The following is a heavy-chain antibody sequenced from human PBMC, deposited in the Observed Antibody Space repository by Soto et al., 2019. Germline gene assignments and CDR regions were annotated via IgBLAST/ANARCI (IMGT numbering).Heavy chain of an antibody. J-gene: IGHJ4*02. CDR3: ATYTAMALDFDY. V-gene: IGHV1-69*02. Sequence: GASVKVSCKASGGTFSSYTISWVRQAPGQGLEWMGRIIPILGIANYAQKFQGRVTITADKSTSTAYMELSSLRSEDTAVYYCATYTAMALDFDYWGQGTLVTVSS. CDR1: GGTFSSYT. CDR2: IIPILGIA. D-gene: IGHD5-18*01.